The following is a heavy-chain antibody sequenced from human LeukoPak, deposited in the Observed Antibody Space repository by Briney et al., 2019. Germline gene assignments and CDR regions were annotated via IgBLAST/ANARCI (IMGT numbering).Heavy chain of an antibody. D-gene: IGHD3-22*01. CDR1: GGSISSSSYY. CDR2: INHSGST. J-gene: IGHJ4*02. Sequence: PSETLSLTCTVSGGSISSSSYYWGWIRQPPGKGLEWIGEINHSGSTNYNPSLKSRVTISVDTSKNQFSLKLSSVTAADTAVYYCARLPAYYYDSSGYYPFDYWGQGTLVTVSS. CDR3: ARLPAYYYDSSGYYPFDY. V-gene: IGHV4-39*07.